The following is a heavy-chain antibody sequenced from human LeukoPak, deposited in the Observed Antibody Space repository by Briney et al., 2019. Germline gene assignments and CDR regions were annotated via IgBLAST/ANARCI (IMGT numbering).Heavy chain of an antibody. V-gene: IGHV4-4*07. D-gene: IGHD5-24*01. CDR1: GGSISSYY. Sequence: SETLSLTCTVSGGSISSYYWSWIRQPAGKGLEWIGRIYTSGSTNYNPSLKSRVTISVDTSKNQFSLKLSSVTAADTAVYFCTRAKSWLPFDFWGQGTLVTVSS. CDR2: IYTSGST. J-gene: IGHJ4*02. CDR3: TRAKSWLPFDF.